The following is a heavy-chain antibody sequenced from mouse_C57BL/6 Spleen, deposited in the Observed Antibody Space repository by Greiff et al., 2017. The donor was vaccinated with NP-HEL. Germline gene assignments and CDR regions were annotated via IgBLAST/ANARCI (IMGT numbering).Heavy chain of an antibody. Sequence: DVMLVESGGDLVKPGGSLKLSCAASGFTFSSYGMSWVRQTPDKRLEWVATISSGGSYTYYPDSVKGRFTISRDNAKNTLYLQMSSLKSEDTAMYYCARQPYSIVYYFDYWGQGTTLTVSS. CDR3: ARQPYSIVYYFDY. V-gene: IGHV5-6*02. CDR1: GFTFSSYG. CDR2: ISSGGSYT. J-gene: IGHJ2*01. D-gene: IGHD2-5*01.